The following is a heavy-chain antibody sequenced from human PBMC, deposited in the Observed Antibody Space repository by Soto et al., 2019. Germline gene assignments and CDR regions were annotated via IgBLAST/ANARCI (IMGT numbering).Heavy chain of an antibody. V-gene: IGHV3-23*01. CDR2: INSGGTVA. D-gene: IGHD3-16*02. CDR1: GFTYESYA. Sequence: GGSLRLSXAASGFTYESYAMSWVRQAPGKELEWVSGINSGGTVAHYADSVKGRFAISRDNSKNTLSLEMNSLRADDTGLYYCAISTGGFGGLFVVPSDYWGQGTLVTVPQ. J-gene: IGHJ4*02. CDR3: AISTGGFGGLFVVPSDY.